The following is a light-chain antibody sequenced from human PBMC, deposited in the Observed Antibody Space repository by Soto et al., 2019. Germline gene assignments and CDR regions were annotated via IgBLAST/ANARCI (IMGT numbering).Light chain of an antibody. J-gene: IGKJ1*01. Sequence: EVVLTQSPDTLSLPPGERATLSCRASQSISSYLAWYQQKPGQAPRLLIYDASSRATGIPARFSGSGSGTDVTLTISRLEPEDFAVYECHQVTDWPPQQTFGQGTKVDIK. V-gene: IGKV3-11*01. CDR2: DAS. CDR1: QSISSY. CDR3: HQVTDWPPQQT.